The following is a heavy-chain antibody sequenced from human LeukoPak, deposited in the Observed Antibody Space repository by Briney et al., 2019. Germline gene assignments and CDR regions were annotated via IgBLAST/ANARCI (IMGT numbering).Heavy chain of an antibody. D-gene: IGHD1-26*01. V-gene: IGHV3-23*01. CDR1: GFTFSNFW. CDR3: AKDFGGSDYDWYFDL. J-gene: IGHJ2*01. Sequence: PGESLRLSCTASGFTFSNFWMGWVRQAPGKGLEWVAGITSSGNTTYYADPVKGRFTISRDNSRNILYLQMNSLRAEDTAIYYCAKDFGGSDYDWYFDLRGRGTVVTVSS. CDR2: ITSSGNTT.